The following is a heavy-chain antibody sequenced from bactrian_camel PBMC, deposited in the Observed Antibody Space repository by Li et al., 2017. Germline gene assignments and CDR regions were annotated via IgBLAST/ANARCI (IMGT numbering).Heavy chain of an antibody. J-gene: IGHJ4*01. CDR3: AAATVHWRCGIGGFGPLKYNY. D-gene: IGHD1*01. V-gene: IGHV3S1*01. CDR1: GLRIATYC. Sequence: HVQLVESGGGSVQAGESLRLSCTASGLRIATYCMGWFRQAPGKEREAVAAIYAEGESTYYADSVKGRFIISQDNAKSTVYLQLNSLKPEDTAMYYCAAATVHWRCGIGGFGPLKYNYWGQGTQVTVS. CDR2: IYAEGEST.